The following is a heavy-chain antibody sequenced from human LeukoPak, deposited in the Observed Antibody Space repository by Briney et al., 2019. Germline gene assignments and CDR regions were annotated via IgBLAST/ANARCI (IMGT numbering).Heavy chain of an antibody. Sequence: GGSLRLSCAASGFTFSSYAMSWVRQAPGKGLEWVSSFSGAGDYTHSADSVKGRFIISRDNSKNTLYLQMNSLRVEDTAVYYCEKHPYNDFWSGYYKGFDYWGQGTLVTVSS. CDR1: GFTFSSYA. CDR3: EKHPYNDFWSGYYKGFDY. D-gene: IGHD3-3*01. V-gene: IGHV3-23*01. J-gene: IGHJ4*02. CDR2: FSGAGDYT.